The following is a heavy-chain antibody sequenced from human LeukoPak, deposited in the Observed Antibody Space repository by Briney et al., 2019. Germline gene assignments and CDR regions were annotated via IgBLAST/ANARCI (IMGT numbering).Heavy chain of an antibody. CDR1: GFTFSSYA. D-gene: IGHD3-22*01. CDR3: AKEAISDYYDSSGYYATEYFQH. CDR2: ISGSGGST. J-gene: IGHJ1*01. Sequence: GASLRLSCEASGFTFSSYAMSWVRQAPGKGLEWVSAISGSGGSTYYADSVKGRFTISRDNSKNTLYLQMNSLRAEDTAVYYCAKEAISDYYDSSGYYATEYFQHWGQGTLVTVSS. V-gene: IGHV3-23*01.